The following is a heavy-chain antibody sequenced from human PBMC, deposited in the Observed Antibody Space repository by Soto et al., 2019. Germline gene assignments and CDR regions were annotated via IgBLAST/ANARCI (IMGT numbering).Heavy chain of an antibody. CDR2: ISGSGSPI. CDR1: GFTFSPYS. Sequence: EVQLVESGGGLVQPGGSLRLSCAASGFTFSPYSMNWVRQAPGRGLERVAFISGSGSPIYYADSVEGRFTISRDNAKNTLYLQMNSLRDEDTAVYYCARVRGHSYGYADYWGQGTLVNVSS. V-gene: IGHV3-48*02. J-gene: IGHJ4*02. CDR3: ARVRGHSYGYADY. D-gene: IGHD5-18*01.